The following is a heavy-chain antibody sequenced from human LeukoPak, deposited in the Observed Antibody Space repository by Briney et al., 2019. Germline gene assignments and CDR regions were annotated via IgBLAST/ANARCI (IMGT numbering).Heavy chain of an antibody. CDR3: ARDRTSYSSGWYVDWFDP. V-gene: IGHV3-21*01. D-gene: IGHD6-19*01. Sequence: GGSLRLSCAASGFTFSTYTMNWVRQVPGKGLEWVSSISSSSTYIYYAGSVQGRFTISRDNAKNSLYLQMNSLRAEDTAVYYCARDRTSYSSGWYVDWFDPWGQGTLVTVSS. J-gene: IGHJ5*02. CDR2: ISSSSTYI. CDR1: GFTFSTYT.